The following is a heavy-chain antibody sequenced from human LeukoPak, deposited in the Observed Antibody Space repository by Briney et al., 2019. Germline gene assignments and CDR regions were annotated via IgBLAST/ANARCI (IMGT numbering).Heavy chain of an antibody. D-gene: IGHD6-13*01. J-gene: IGHJ6*02. CDR1: GYTFTSYG. V-gene: IGHV1-18*01. Sequence: ASVKVSCKASGYTFTSYGISWVRQAPGQGLEWMGWISAYNGNTNYAQKLQGRVTMTTGTSTSTAYMELRSLRSDDTAVYYCARDFYSSSWYGGDYYYGMDVWGQGTTVTVSS. CDR2: ISAYNGNT. CDR3: ARDFYSSSWYGGDYYYGMDV.